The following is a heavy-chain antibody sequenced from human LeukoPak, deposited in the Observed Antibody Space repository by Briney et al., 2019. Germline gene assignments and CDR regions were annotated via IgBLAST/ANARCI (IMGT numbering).Heavy chain of an antibody. CDR2: IIPIFGTA. D-gene: IGHD1-26*01. V-gene: IGHV1-69*13. J-gene: IGHJ4*02. CDR3: ARDLGAGGGATGDY. Sequence: SVKVSCKASGGTFSSYAISWVRQAPGQGLEWMGGIIPIFGTANYAQKFQGRVTITADESTSTAYMELSSLRSEDTAVYYCARDLGAGGGATGDYWGQGTLVTVSS. CDR1: GGTFSSYA.